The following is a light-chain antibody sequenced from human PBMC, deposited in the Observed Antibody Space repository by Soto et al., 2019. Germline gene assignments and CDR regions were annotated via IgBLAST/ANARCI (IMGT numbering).Light chain of an antibody. CDR1: QSVSSD. CDR3: QQRYNWPRT. CDR2: GAS. J-gene: IGKJ1*01. V-gene: IGKV3-15*01. Sequence: EIVMTQSPATLSVSPGERATLSCRASQSVSSDLAWYHQKPGQAPRLLIYGASTRATGIPARFSGSGSGTEFTLTINSLQSEDFAVYYCQQRYNWPRTFGQGTKVDIK.